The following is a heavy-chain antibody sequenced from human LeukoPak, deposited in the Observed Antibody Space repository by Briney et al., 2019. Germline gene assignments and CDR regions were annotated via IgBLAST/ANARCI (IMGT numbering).Heavy chain of an antibody. J-gene: IGHJ3*02. Sequence: GGFLRLSCAASGFTFSSFGMHWVRQAPGKGLEWVSAISGSGGSTYYADSVKGRFTISRDNSKNTLYLQMNSLRAEDTAVYYCAKDSGARSSGWYLDAFDIWGQGTMVTVSS. D-gene: IGHD6-19*01. CDR3: AKDSGARSSGWYLDAFDI. CDR1: GFTFSSFG. V-gene: IGHV3-23*01. CDR2: ISGSGGST.